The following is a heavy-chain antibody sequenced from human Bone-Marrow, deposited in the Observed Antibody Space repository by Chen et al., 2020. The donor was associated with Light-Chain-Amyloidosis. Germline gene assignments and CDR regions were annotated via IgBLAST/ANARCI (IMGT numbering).Heavy chain of an antibody. CDR3: AKDISYDDILPGYPADAFDI. D-gene: IGHD3-9*01. V-gene: IGHV3-23*04. J-gene: IGHJ3*02. CDR1: GFAFSSYA. Sequence: EVQLVESGGGLLQRGGSLRLSCAASGFAFSSYAMSGVRQAPGKGLEWVATISGSGGRRYYGASVKGRLTISRDNSKNALFLQMNSLRAEDTAVYYCAKDISYDDILPGYPADAFDIWGQGTMVTVSS. CDR2: ISGSGGRR.